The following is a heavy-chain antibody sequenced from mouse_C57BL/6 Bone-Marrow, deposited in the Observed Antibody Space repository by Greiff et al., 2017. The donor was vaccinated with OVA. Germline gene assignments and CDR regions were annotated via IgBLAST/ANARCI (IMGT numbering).Heavy chain of an antibody. CDR2: IWSGGST. V-gene: IGHV2-4*01. D-gene: IGHD2-4*01. CDR1: GFSLTSYG. J-gene: IGHJ4*01. CDR3: AKMWPSYYDAGLDY. Sequence: VQLVESGPGLVQPSQSLSITCTVSGFSLTSYGVHWVRQPPGKGLEWLGVIWSGGSTDYNAAFISRLSISQDNSKSQVFFKMNSLQADDTAIYYCAKMWPSYYDAGLDYWGQGTSVTVSS.